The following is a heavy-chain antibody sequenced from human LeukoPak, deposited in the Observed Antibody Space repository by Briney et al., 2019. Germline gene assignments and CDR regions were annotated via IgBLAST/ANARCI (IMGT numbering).Heavy chain of an antibody. D-gene: IGHD3-10*01. V-gene: IGHV4-59*01. CDR2: IYYSGST. Sequence: SETLSLTCSVSGDSISSYYWSWIRQPPGKGLEWIGYIYYSGSTNYNPSLKSRVTISVDTSKNQFSLKLSSVTAADTAVYYCATVGGSGSYYSHYFDSWGQGTLVTVSS. CDR1: GDSISSYY. J-gene: IGHJ4*02. CDR3: ATVGGSGSYYSHYFDS.